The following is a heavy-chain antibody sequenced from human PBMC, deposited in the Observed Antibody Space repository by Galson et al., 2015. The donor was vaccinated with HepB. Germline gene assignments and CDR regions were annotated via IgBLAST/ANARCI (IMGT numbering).Heavy chain of an antibody. CDR2: VSGYNGNT. Sequence: SVKVSCKASGYSFRDYGISWVRQAPGQGLEWMGWVSGYNGNTQYAEELQGRVFMTTDTPTTTVYMELRSLDSDDTAVYYWARDPAIASCSRTGEAFDFWGTGTLVTVSS. V-gene: IGHV1-18*01. CDR1: GYSFRDYG. CDR3: ARDPAIASCSRTGEAFDF. J-gene: IGHJ3*01. D-gene: IGHD3-10*02.